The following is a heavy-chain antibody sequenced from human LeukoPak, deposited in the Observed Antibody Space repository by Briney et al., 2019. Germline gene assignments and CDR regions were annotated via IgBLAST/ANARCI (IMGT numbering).Heavy chain of an antibody. CDR1: GGSISSYY. CDR3: ARRVAGSGYRDY. Sequence: KPSETLSLTCTVSGGSISSYYWAWIRQPPGKGLEWIGNIHYSGSTHYNASLKSRVTISVDTSKNQFSLKLSSVTAADTAVYYCARRVAGSGYRDYWGQGTLVTVSS. J-gene: IGHJ4*02. V-gene: IGHV4-39*01. CDR2: IHYSGST. D-gene: IGHD3-22*01.